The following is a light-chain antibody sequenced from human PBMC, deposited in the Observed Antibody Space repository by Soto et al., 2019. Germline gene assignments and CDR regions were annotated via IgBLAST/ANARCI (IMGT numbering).Light chain of an antibody. CDR1: SSDVGSYNY. Sequence: QSVLTQPRSVSGSPGQSVTISCTGTSSDVGSYNYVSWYQQHPGKAPKLIIYDVSKWPSGVPNRFSGSKSGNTASLTISGLQAEDEADYYCCSYAGSYTLLFGGGTKLTVL. J-gene: IGLJ2*01. CDR3: CSYAGSYTLL. CDR2: DVS. V-gene: IGLV2-11*01.